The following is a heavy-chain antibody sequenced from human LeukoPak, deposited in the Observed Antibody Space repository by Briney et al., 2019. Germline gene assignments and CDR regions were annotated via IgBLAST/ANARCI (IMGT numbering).Heavy chain of an antibody. J-gene: IGHJ2*01. CDR1: GGSISSYY. Sequence: SETLSLTCTVSGGSISSYYWSWIRQPPGKGLEWIGRTSTSGSTNYNPSLKSRVTMSVDTSKNQFSLKLSSVTAADTALYYCARGIWEMATIPYWYFDIWGRGTLVTVSS. CDR3: ARGIWEMATIPYWYFDI. D-gene: IGHD5-24*01. V-gene: IGHV4-4*07. CDR2: TSTSGST.